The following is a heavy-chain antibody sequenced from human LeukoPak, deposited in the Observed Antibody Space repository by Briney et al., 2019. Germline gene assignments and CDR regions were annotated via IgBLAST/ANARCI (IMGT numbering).Heavy chain of an antibody. CDR3: ARDSLIQYGSGSYWGFDY. D-gene: IGHD3-10*01. CDR1: GFTFSNYW. V-gene: IGHV3-7*03. Sequence: PGGSLRLSCAASGFTFSNYWMSWVRQAPGKGPEWVGDIKTDGSDKYYVGSVKGRFTISIDNAKNSLYLQMNSLRAEDTAVYYCARDSLIQYGSGSYWGFDYWGQGILVTVSS. CDR2: IKTDGSDK. J-gene: IGHJ4*02.